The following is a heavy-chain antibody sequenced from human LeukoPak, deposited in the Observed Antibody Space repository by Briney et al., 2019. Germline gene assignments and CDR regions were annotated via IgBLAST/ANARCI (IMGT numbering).Heavy chain of an antibody. CDR3: ARVKAAAMRPYYMDV. CDR1: GFTFSSYG. Sequence: PGGSLRLSCAASGFTFSSYGMHWVCQAPGKGLEWVAFIRYDGSNKYYADSVKGRFTISRDNAKNSLYLQMNSLRAEDTAVYYCARVKAAAMRPYYMDVWGKGTTVTVSS. V-gene: IGHV3-30*02. J-gene: IGHJ6*03. CDR2: IRYDGSNK. D-gene: IGHD6-13*01.